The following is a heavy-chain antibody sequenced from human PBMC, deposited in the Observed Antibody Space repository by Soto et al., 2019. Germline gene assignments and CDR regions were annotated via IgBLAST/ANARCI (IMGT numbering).Heavy chain of an antibody. CDR2: IKQDGSEK. V-gene: IGHV3-7*01. Sequence: GGSLRLSCAASGFTFISYWMSWVRQAPGKGLEWVANIKQDGSEKYYVDSVKGRFTISRDNAKNSLYLQMNSLRAEDTAVYYCARVSIAVAGTDAFEIWGQGTMVT. CDR3: ARVSIAVAGTDAFEI. D-gene: IGHD6-19*01. CDR1: GFTFISYW. J-gene: IGHJ3*02.